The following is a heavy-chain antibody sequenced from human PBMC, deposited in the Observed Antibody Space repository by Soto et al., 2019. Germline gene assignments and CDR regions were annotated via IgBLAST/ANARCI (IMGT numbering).Heavy chain of an antibody. CDR2: IYHSGST. CDR3: ARVGKQDDFWRYYYYGMDV. Sequence: SETLSLTCAVSGGSISSSNWWSWVRQPPGKGLEWIGEIYHSGSTNYNPSLKSRVTISVDKSKNQFSLKLSSVTAADTAVYYCARVGKQDDFWRYYYYGMDVWGQGTTVTVSS. CDR1: GGSISSSNW. D-gene: IGHD3-3*01. V-gene: IGHV4-4*02. J-gene: IGHJ6*02.